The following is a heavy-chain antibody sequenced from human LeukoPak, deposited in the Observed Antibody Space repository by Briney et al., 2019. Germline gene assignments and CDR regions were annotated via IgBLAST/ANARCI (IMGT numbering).Heavy chain of an antibody. Sequence: GGSLRLSCAASGFSFSKFSMNGVRQAPGKGLEWISYITSSSDSTYYADSVKGRFTISRDNAKNSLYLQMDSLRAEDTAVYYCARVIGSYGDSAYWGQGTLVTVSS. CDR2: ITSSSDST. V-gene: IGHV3-48*04. CDR1: GFSFSKFS. D-gene: IGHD1-26*01. J-gene: IGHJ4*02. CDR3: ARVIGSYGDSAY.